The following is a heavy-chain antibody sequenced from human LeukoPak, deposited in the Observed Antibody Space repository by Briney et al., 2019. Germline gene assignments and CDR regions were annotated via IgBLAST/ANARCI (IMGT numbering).Heavy chain of an antibody. Sequence: GESLKISCKGSGYRFNNYWIGWVRQMPGKGLEWMGIIYPGDSDTRYSPSFQGQVTMSVDKSISTAYLQWNSLKTSDTAMYYCVRQRGSSGTINHFDPWGQGTLVTVSS. CDR2: IYPGDSDT. CDR3: VRQRGSSGTINHFDP. CDR1: GYRFNNYW. D-gene: IGHD3-10*01. V-gene: IGHV5-51*01. J-gene: IGHJ5*02.